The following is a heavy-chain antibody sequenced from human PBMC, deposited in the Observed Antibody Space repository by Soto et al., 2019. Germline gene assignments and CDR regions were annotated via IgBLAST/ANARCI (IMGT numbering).Heavy chain of an antibody. CDR2: ISSAGDYT. V-gene: IGHV3-11*06. Sequence: QVQLVESGGDLVKPGGSLRLSCAASGFTFRIYYMTWVRQAPGEGLEWISYISSAGDYTDYADSVKGRFTISRDNARNSLFLQMNSPRAEDTAVYYCVRANWNVDYWGRGTLVTVSS. D-gene: IGHD1-1*01. CDR3: VRANWNVDY. J-gene: IGHJ4*02. CDR1: GFTFRIYY.